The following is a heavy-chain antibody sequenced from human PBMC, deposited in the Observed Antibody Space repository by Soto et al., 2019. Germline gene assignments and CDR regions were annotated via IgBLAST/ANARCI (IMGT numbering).Heavy chain of an antibody. CDR2: ISSYSGNT. CDR1: GYNFPSYG. CDR3: ARGGDCSSTSCYTPNYYYGVDV. D-gene: IGHD2-2*02. Sequence: QVPLVQSGAEVKKPGASVKVSCQTSGYNFPSYGINWVRQAPGQGLEWMGWISSYSGNTKDAQNLQGRVTMTADTSTTTADMELRSLRSDDTAVYYCARGGDCSSTSCYTPNYYYGVDVWGQGTTVIVSS. J-gene: IGHJ6*02. V-gene: IGHV1-18*01.